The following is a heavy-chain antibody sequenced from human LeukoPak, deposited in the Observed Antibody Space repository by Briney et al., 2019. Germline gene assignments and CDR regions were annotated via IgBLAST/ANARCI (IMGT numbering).Heavy chain of an antibody. CDR1: GFTFSSYA. D-gene: IGHD4-17*01. V-gene: IGHV3-23*01. Sequence: PGGSLRLSCAASGFTFSSYAMSWVRQAPGKGLEWVSAISGSGGSTYYADSVKGRFTISRDNSKNTLYLQMNSLRAEDTAVYYCASKGGGRWDYVPSPFDYWGQGTLVTVSS. J-gene: IGHJ4*02. CDR2: ISGSGGST. CDR3: ASKGGGRWDYVPSPFDY.